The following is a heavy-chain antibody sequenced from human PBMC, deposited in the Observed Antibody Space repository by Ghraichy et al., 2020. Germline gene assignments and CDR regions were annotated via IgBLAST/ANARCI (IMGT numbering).Heavy chain of an antibody. CDR2: IYHSGST. CDR1: GYSISSGYY. J-gene: IGHJ4*02. CDR3: VREGQAYGDYWVDY. V-gene: IGHV4-38-2*02. Sequence: SETLSLTCAVSGYSISSGYYWGWIRQPPGKGLEWIGSIYHSGSTYYNPSLKSRVTISVDTSKNQFSLKLSSVTAADTAVYYCVREGQAYGDYWVDYWGQGTLVTVSS. D-gene: IGHD4-17*01.